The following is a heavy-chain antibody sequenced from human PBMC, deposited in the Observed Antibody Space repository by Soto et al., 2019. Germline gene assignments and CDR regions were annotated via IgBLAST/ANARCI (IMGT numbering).Heavy chain of an antibody. CDR3: ARGSYMGYDFWSGYQTRFDY. J-gene: IGHJ4*02. Sequence: ASVKVSCKASGYTFTSYDINWVRQATGQGLEWMGWMNPNSGNTGYAQKFQGRVTMTRNTSINTAYMELSSLRSEDTAVYYCARGSYMGYDFWSGYQTRFDYWGQGTLVTVSS. V-gene: IGHV1-8*01. CDR1: GYTFTSYD. D-gene: IGHD3-3*01. CDR2: MNPNSGNT.